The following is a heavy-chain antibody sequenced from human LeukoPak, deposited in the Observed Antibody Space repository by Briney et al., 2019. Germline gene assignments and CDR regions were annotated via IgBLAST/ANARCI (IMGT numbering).Heavy chain of an antibody. CDR1: GGSFSGYY. J-gene: IGHJ5*02. D-gene: IGHD1-7*01. CDR3: ARGLRKYNWNYSSNWFDP. V-gene: IGHV4-34*01. Sequence: PSETLSLTCAVYGGSFSGYYWSWIRQPPGKGLDWIGEINHSGSTNYNPSLKSRVTISVDTSKNQFSLKLSSVTAADTAVYYCARGLRKYNWNYSSNWFDPWGQGNLVTVSS. CDR2: INHSGST.